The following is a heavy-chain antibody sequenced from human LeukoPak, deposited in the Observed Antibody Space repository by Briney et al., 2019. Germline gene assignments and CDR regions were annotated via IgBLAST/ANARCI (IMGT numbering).Heavy chain of an antibody. CDR2: IYYSGST. V-gene: IGHV4-59*01. D-gene: IGHD5-12*01. J-gene: IGHJ4*02. Sequence: PSETLSLTCTVSGGSISSYYWSWIRQPPGKGLEWIGYIYYSGSTNYNPSLKSRVTISVDTSKNQFSLKLSSVTAADTAVYYCARGGYSGYDNPFDYWGQGTLVTVSS. CDR3: ARGGYSGYDNPFDY. CDR1: GGSISSYY.